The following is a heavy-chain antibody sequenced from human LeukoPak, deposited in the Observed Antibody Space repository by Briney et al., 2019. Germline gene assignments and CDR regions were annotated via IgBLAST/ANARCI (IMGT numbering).Heavy chain of an antibody. V-gene: IGHV3-30-3*01. D-gene: IGHD3-10*01. J-gene: IGHJ5*02. CDR2: ISYDGSNK. CDR1: GFTFSSYA. Sequence: SGGSLRLSCAASGFTFSSYAMDWVRQAPGKGLEWVAVISYDGSNKYYADSVKGRFTISRDNSKNTLYLQMNSLRAEDTAVYYCARVIPGSGLSWAPSWFDPWGQGTLVTVSS. CDR3: ARVIPGSGLSWAPSWFDP.